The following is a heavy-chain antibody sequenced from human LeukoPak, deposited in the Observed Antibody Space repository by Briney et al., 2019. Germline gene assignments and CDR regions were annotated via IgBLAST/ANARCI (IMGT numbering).Heavy chain of an antibody. V-gene: IGHV3-23*01. CDR1: RFTFSFYT. CDR2: LSGSGGST. Sequence: GGSLTLSCAACRFTFSFYTMSWVRQAPGKGLEGVSGLSGSGGSTYYSDSVKGRFTISRDNSKNTLYLQIDFLTAEDTAVYYCARSPVAGPPNYFDYLGQGTLVTVSS. D-gene: IGHD6-19*01. J-gene: IGHJ4*02. CDR3: ARSPVAGPPNYFDY.